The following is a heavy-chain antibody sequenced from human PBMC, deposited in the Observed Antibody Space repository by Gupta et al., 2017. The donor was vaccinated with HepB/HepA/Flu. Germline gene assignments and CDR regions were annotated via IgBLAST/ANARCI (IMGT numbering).Heavy chain of an antibody. Sequence: EVQLLESGGGLAQPGGSLGLSCAPSGFTFSDYPMSWVRQAPGKGLEWISTISFSGEIAYYADSVKGRFTISRHSSKNALFLQMNSLRVDDTAVYYCAKAGGSGWHKFDYWGLGTLVTVSS. CDR2: ISFSGEIA. V-gene: IGHV3-23*01. J-gene: IGHJ4*02. D-gene: IGHD6-19*01. CDR1: GFTFSDYP. CDR3: AKAGGSGWHKFDY.